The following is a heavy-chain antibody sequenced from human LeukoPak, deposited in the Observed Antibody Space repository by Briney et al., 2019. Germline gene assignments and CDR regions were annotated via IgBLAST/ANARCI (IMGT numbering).Heavy chain of an antibody. J-gene: IGHJ4*02. D-gene: IGHD3-9*01. Sequence: SGGSLRLSCAASGFTFSSYAMSWVRQAPGKGLEWVSAISGSGGSTYYADSVKGRFTISRDNSKNTLYLQMNSLRAEDTAVYYCAKGYYDILTGYYFDYWGQGTLVTVSS. CDR2: ISGSGGST. CDR3: AKGYYDILTGYYFDY. V-gene: IGHV3-23*01. CDR1: GFTFSSYA.